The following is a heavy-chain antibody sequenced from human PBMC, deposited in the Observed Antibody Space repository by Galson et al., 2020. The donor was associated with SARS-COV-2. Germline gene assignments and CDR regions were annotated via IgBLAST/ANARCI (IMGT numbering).Heavy chain of an antibody. Sequence: TGGSLRLSCAASGFTFSIYGIHWVRQAPGKGLEWVAVIWHDGNKKYYADSVKGRFTISRDNSKNTVYLQMNSLRAEDTAVYYCARSETGYSYYFDSWGQGTLVTVSS. CDR2: IWHDGNKK. D-gene: IGHD3-9*01. V-gene: IGHV3-33*01. CDR3: ARSETGYSYYFDS. J-gene: IGHJ4*02. CDR1: GFTFSIYG.